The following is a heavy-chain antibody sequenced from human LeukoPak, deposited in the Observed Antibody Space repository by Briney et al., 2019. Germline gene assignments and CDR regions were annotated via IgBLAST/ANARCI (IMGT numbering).Heavy chain of an antibody. CDR2: ISWNSGSI. V-gene: IGHV3-9*01. J-gene: IGHJ5*02. D-gene: IGHD4-23*01. CDR3: AKDVTTVVTQASWFDP. Sequence: GGSLRLSCAASGFTFDDYAMHWVRQAPGKGLEWVSGISWNSGSIGYADSVKGRFTISRDNAKNSLYLQMNSLRAEDTALYYCAKDVTTVVTQASWFDPWGQGTLATVSS. CDR1: GFTFDDYA.